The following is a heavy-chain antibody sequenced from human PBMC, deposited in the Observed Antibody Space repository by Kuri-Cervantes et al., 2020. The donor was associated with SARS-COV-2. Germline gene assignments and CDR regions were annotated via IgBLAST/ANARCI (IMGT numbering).Heavy chain of an antibody. V-gene: IGHV4-39*01. J-gene: IGHJ4*02. CDR1: GGSTSSQSYY. D-gene: IGHD6-6*01. Sequence: SETLSLTCTVSGGSTSSQSYYWGWIRQPPGKGLEWIGSVYYSGTTYYNPSLKSRVTISLDTSKNQLSLNLNSVTAADTAVYYCARQGGYSSSSLDYWGQGTLVTVSS. CDR3: ARQGGYSSSSLDY. CDR2: VYYSGTT.